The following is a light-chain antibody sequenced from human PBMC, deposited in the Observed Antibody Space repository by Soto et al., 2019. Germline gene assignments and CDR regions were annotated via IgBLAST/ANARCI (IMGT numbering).Light chain of an antibody. CDR3: PQSPGT. Sequence: MVLTQSPGNLSLSPGERATLSCSASQSVNSRYLAWYQQKPCQAPRLVIYGAVTRSTGIPDRFIGSGSGTDFSLTISRLAPEDFSVYYCPQSPGTFGQGTKVEIK. CDR2: GAV. J-gene: IGKJ1*01. V-gene: IGKV3-20*01. CDR1: QSVNSRY.